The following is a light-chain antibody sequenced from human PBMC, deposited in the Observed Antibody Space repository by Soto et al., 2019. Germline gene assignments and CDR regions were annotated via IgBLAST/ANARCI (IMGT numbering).Light chain of an antibody. CDR1: QSVSSY. J-gene: IGKJ3*01. Sequence: EIVLTQSPATLFLSPGERATLSCRASQSVSSYLAWYQQKPGQAPRLLIYDASNRATGIPARFSGSGSGTDFTLTISSLEPEDFAVYYRQQRSNWPLTFGPGTKVDIK. V-gene: IGKV3-11*01. CDR2: DAS. CDR3: QQRSNWPLT.